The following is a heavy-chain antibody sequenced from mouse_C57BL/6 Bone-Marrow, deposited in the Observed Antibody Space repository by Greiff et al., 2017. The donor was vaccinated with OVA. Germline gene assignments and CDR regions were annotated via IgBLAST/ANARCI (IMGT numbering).Heavy chain of an antibody. J-gene: IGHJ1*03. Sequence: EVHLVESGGGLVKPGGSLKLSCAASGFTFSSYAMSWVRQTPEKRLEWVATISDGGSYTYYPDNVKGRFTISRDNAKNNLYLQMSHLKSEDTAMYYCAREAYGSSPYWYFDVWGTGTTVTVSS. CDR1: GFTFSSYA. CDR3: AREAYGSSPYWYFDV. D-gene: IGHD1-1*01. V-gene: IGHV5-4*01. CDR2: ISDGGSYT.